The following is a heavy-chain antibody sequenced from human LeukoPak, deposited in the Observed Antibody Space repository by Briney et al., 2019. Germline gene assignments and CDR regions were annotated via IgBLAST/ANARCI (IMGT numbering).Heavy chain of an antibody. J-gene: IGHJ4*02. V-gene: IGHV3-15*01. D-gene: IGHD4-17*01. CDR1: GFTFSNAW. CDR3: ATEYYGAYNY. CDR2: IKSKTDGGTT. Sequence: GGSLRRSCAASGFTFSNAWMSWVRQAPGKGLEWVGRIKSKTDGGTTDYAAPVEGRFTISRDDSKTTLYLQMNSLKTEDTALYFCATEYYGAYNYWGQGTLVTVSS.